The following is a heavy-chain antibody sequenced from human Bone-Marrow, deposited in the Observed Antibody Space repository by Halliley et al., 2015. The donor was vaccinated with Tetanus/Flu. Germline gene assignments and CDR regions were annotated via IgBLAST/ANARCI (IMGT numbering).Heavy chain of an antibody. CDR2: IRGKAYGWTT. Sequence: SLRLSCTTSGFNFGDFALSWVRQAPGKGLEWVGFIRGKAYGWTTGYAASVKGRFSISRDDSNGIAYLQMKSLKTEDTAVYYCLTGGVWGQGTLVSVSS. D-gene: IGHD2-8*01. V-gene: IGHV3-49*04. CDR1: GFNFGDFA. CDR3: LTGGV. J-gene: IGHJ4*02.